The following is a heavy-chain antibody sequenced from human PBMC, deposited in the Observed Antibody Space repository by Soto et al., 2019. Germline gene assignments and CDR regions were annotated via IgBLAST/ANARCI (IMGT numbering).Heavy chain of an antibody. D-gene: IGHD3-10*01. J-gene: IGHJ6*02. CDR3: ARDLGPEYYYGSGSYFRRSDYYYYYGMDV. CDR2: ISSSSSTI. V-gene: IGHV3-48*02. Sequence: GGSLRLSCAASGFTFSSYSMNWVRQAPGKGLEWVSYISSSSSTIYYADSVKGRFTISRDNAKNSLYLQMNSLRDEDTAVYYCARDLGPEYYYGSGSYFRRSDYYYYYGMDVWGQGTTVTVSS. CDR1: GFTFSSYS.